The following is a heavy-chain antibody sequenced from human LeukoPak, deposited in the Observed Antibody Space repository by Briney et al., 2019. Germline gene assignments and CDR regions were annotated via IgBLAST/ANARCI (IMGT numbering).Heavy chain of an antibody. CDR3: AREVGTSEYYYYYYYMDV. D-gene: IGHD1-1*01. CDR1: GGTFSSYA. V-gene: IGHV1-2*02. CDR2: IIPNSGGT. J-gene: IGHJ6*03. Sequence: ASVKVSCKASGGTFSSYAISWVRQAPGQGLEWMGGIIPNSGGTNYAQKFQGRVTMTRDTSISTAYMELSRLRSDDTAVYYCAREVGTSEYYYYYYYMDVWGKGTTVTVSS.